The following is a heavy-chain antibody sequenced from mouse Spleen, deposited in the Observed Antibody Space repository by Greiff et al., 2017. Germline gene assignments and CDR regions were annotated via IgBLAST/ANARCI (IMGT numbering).Heavy chain of an antibody. J-gene: IGHJ3*01. D-gene: IGHD2-1*01. CDR3: ARSDGNYGIAY. CDR2: IYPSDSET. Sequence: QVQLQQPGAELVRPGSSVKLSCKASGYTFTSYWMDWVKQRPGQGLEWIGNIYPSDSETHYNQKFKDKATLTVDKSSSTAYMQLSSLTSEDSAVYYCARSDGNYGIAYWGQGTLVTVSA. CDR1: GYTFTSYW. V-gene: IGHV1-61*01.